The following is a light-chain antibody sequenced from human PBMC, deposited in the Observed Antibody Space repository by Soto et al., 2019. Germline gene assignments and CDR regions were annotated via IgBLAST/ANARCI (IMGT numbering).Light chain of an antibody. Sequence: QSALTQPASVSGSPGQSITISCTGTSSDIGAYNYVSWYQQHPGKAPKLMIYDVNIRPSGVSNRFCGSKSGNTASLTISGLQAEDEADYYCTSWTTSTTMIFGGGTKLTVL. CDR3: TSWTTSTTMI. CDR1: SSDIGAYNY. CDR2: DVN. V-gene: IGLV2-14*03. J-gene: IGLJ2*01.